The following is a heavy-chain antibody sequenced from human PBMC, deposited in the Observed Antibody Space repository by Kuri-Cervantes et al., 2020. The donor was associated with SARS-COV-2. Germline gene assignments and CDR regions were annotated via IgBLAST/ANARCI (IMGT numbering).Heavy chain of an antibody. Sequence: SETLSLTCTVSGGSISSYYWSWIRQPAGKGLEWIGYIYTSGSTNYNPSLKSRVTISVDTSKNQFSLKLSSVTAADTAVYYCARRASAYDSSGYWFDPWGQGTLVTVSS. CDR1: GGSISSYY. CDR3: ARRASAYDSSGYWFDP. V-gene: IGHV4-4*09. D-gene: IGHD3-22*01. J-gene: IGHJ5*02. CDR2: IYTSGST.